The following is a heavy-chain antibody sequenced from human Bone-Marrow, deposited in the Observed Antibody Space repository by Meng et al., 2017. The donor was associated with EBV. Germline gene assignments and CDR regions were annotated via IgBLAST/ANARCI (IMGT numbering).Heavy chain of an antibody. D-gene: IGHD6-13*01. J-gene: IGHJ4*02. CDR3: AKGLGQQLVTHV. CDR1: GFIFRNYA. CDR2: ISGSGAGT. Sequence: EVQLLESXXALVQPGGSLRLSCGISGFIFRNYAMSWVRQAPGKGLEWVSGISGSGAGTFYADSVRGRFTISRDNSKNRLFLQMSSLRAEDAAVYYCAKGLGQQLVTHVWGQGTLVNVSS. V-gene: IGHV3-23*01.